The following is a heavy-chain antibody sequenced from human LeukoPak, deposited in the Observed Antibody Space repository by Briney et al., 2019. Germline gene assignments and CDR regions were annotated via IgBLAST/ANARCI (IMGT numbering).Heavy chain of an antibody. CDR1: GHTFTHYD. V-gene: IGHV1-8*01. D-gene: IGHD3-16*01. Sequence: GASVKVSCKDSGHTFTHYDFNWVRQATGQGLEWMGWMNPNTANTAYAQNFQGRVILTMNTSISTAYMELRGLTSDDTAAYFCARTSYDTPWFDPWGQGTPVTVSS. J-gene: IGHJ5*02. CDR2: MNPNTANT. CDR3: ARTSYDTPWFDP.